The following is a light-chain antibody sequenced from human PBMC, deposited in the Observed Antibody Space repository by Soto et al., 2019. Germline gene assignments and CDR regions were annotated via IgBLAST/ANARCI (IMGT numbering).Light chain of an antibody. V-gene: IGKV3-20*01. J-gene: IGKJ1*01. Sequence: EIVLTQSPGTLSLSPGERATLSCRASQSVSSSYLAWYQQKPGQAPRLLIYGASSRATGIPDRFSGSGSGTDFTLTISRLEPEVFAVYNCQQYGSSQTFGQGTKVEIK. CDR1: QSVSSSY. CDR2: GAS. CDR3: QQYGSSQT.